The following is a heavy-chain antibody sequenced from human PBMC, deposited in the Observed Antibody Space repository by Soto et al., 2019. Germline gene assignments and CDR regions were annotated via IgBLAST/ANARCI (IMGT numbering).Heavy chain of an antibody. CDR3: ARDWEYSYGYPYHYDACDI. CDR2: IIPIFGTA. V-gene: IGHV1-69*13. CDR1: GGSFRCYA. Sequence: GSSVKVACKASGGSFRCYAISWVRQAPGQGLEWMGGIIPIFGTAKYAQKFQGRVTITADESTSTAYMELSSLRSEDPAVYYCARDWEYSYGYPYHYDACDIWGQGTMVTV. D-gene: IGHD5-18*01. J-gene: IGHJ3*02.